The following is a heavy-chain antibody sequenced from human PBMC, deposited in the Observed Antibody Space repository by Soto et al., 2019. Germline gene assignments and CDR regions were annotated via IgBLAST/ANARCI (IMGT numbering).Heavy chain of an antibody. J-gene: IGHJ6*02. V-gene: IGHV4-39*01. CDR1: GGSISSSSYY. CDR2: IYYSGST. D-gene: IGHD6-13*01. CDR3: ARSLGDYYYYYGMDV. Sequence: PSETLSLTCTVSGGSISSSSYYWGWIRQPPGKGLEWIGSIYYSGSTYYNPSLTSRVTISVDTSKNQFSLKLSSVTAADTAVYYCARSLGDYYYYYGMDVWGQGTTVT.